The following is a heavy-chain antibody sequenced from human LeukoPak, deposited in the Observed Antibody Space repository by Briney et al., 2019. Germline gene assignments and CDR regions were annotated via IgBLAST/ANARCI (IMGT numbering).Heavy chain of an antibody. J-gene: IGHJ5*02. D-gene: IGHD1-26*01. CDR3: ARWWELLSWFDP. CDR1: GGSFSGYY. Sequence: SETLSLTCAVYGGSFSGYYWSWIRQPPGKGLEWIGEINHSGSTNYNPSLKSRVTISVDTSKNQFSLKLSSVTAADTAVYYCARWWELLSWFDPWGQRTLVTVSS. CDR2: INHSGST. V-gene: IGHV4-34*01.